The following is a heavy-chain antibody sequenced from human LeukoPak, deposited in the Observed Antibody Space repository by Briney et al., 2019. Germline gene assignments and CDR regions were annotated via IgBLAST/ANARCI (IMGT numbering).Heavy chain of an antibody. CDR2: ISYSGST. Sequence: SETLSLTCSVSGGSITVYYWNWIRQSPGKGLEWIGSISYSGSTNYNPSLKSRVTISVDTSKNQFSLKLSSVTAADTAVYYCARGIVVVPAAGAWFDPWGQGTLVTVSS. V-gene: IGHV4-59*01. D-gene: IGHD2-2*01. CDR3: ARGIVVVPAAGAWFDP. CDR1: GGSITVYY. J-gene: IGHJ5*02.